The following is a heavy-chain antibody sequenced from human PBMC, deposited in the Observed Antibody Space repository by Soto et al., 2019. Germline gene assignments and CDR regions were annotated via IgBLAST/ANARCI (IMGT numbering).Heavy chain of an antibody. CDR2: ISAGGGST. V-gene: IGHV3-23*01. CDR1: GFTLRRYA. Sequence: EVQLLESGGNLVQPGGSLRLFCASSGFTLRRYAMSCVRQAPGKGLEWVSTISAGGGSTYYADSVKGCFTISDDNSKTTLYLQMNSRRAEDTAVYYCANQYFGYWGQGTLVNVSS. J-gene: IGHJ4*02. CDR3: ANQYFGY.